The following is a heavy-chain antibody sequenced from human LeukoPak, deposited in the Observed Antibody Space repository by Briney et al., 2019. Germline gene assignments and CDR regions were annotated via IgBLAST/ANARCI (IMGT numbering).Heavy chain of an antibody. CDR1: GFTFSSYG. J-gene: IGHJ4*02. V-gene: IGHV3-23*01. D-gene: IGHD6-13*01. CDR2: ISGSGGST. CDR3: ARELGSSWYSYFDY. Sequence: GGSLRLSCAASGFTFSSYGMSWVRQAPGKGLEWVSAISGSGGSTYYADSVKGRFTISRDNSKNTLYLQMNSLRAEDTAVYYCARELGSSWYSYFDYWGQGTLVTVSS.